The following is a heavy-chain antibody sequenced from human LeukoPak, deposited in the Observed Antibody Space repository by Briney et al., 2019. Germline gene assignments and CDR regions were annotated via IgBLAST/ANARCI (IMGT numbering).Heavy chain of an antibody. CDR2: IYYSGST. D-gene: IGHD6-13*01. J-gene: IGHJ4*02. V-gene: IGHV4-31*03. CDR3: ARASGSSWYGYFDY. CDR1: GGSISSGGYY. Sequence: SETLSLTCTVSGGSISSGGYYWSWIRQHPGKGLEWIGYIYYSGSTYYNPSLKSRVTISVDTSKNQFSLKLSSVTAADTAVYHCARASGSSWYGYFDYWGQGTLVTVSS.